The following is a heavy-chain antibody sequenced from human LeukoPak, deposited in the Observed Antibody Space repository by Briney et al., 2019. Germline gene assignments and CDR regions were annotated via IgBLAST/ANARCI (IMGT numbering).Heavy chain of an antibody. J-gene: IGHJ4*02. Sequence: PGGSLRLSCAASGFTFSDNYMSWVRQAPGKGLEWVSHISYSGGTIYYADSVKGRFTISRDNSRNTVYLQMNSLRVEDTAVYYCARGTSSGYASTFDFWGQGTLVTVSS. CDR3: ARGTSSGYASTFDF. V-gene: IGHV3-11*01. CDR2: ISYSGGTI. CDR1: GFTFSDNY. D-gene: IGHD3-22*01.